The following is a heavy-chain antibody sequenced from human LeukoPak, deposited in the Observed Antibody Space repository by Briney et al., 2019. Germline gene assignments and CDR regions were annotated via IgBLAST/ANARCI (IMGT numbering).Heavy chain of an antibody. J-gene: IGHJ4*02. Sequence: KTGGSLRLSCAASGFTFTTYTMTWVRQAPGKGLEWVSSITSSSSYIYYADSVRGRFTISRDNAKNSLYLQMNSLRAEDTAVYYCARAPMVRGVIKRNLYYFDFWGQGTLVTVFS. CDR3: ARAPMVRGVIKRNLYYFDF. D-gene: IGHD3-10*01. CDR2: ITSSSSYI. CDR1: GFTFTTYT. V-gene: IGHV3-21*01.